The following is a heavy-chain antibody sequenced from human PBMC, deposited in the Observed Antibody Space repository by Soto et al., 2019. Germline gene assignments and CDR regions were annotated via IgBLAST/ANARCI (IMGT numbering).Heavy chain of an antibody. D-gene: IGHD6-6*01. CDR2: IYYSGST. V-gene: IGHV4-39*01. CDR1: GGSISSSSYY. CDR3: ARIGISWPGSIAAHWFDP. Sequence: SETLSLTCTVSGGSISSSSYYWGWIRQPPGKGLEWIGSIYYSGSTYYNPSLKSRVTISVDTSKNQFSLKLSSVTAADTAVYYCARIGISWPGSIAAHWFDPWGQGTLVTVSS. J-gene: IGHJ5*02.